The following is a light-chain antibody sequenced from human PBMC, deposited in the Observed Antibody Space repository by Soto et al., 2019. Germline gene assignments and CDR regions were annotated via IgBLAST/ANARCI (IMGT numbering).Light chain of an antibody. CDR2: EVT. V-gene: IGLV2-14*01. Sequence: QSVLTQPASVSGSPGQSITISCTGGSSDIGGYNYVSWVQQHPGKAPKLMIYEVTNRPSGVSNRFSGSKSGSTASLTISGLQAEDEADYYCSSYTSSNTLVFGTGTKVTVL. J-gene: IGLJ1*01. CDR3: SSYTSSNTLV. CDR1: SSDIGGYNY.